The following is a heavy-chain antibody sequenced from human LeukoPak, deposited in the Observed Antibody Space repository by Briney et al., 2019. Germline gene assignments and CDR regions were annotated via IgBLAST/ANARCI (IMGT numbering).Heavy chain of an antibody. J-gene: IGHJ4*02. CDR3: ARRSGVAVAGAFDY. V-gene: IGHV3-30*02. CDR2: IQYDGSNK. CDR1: GFTFSSYG. Sequence: AGGSLRLSCAASGFTFSSYGMHWVRQAPGKGLEWVAFIQYDGSNKYYADSVKGRFTISRDNSKNTLHLQMNSLRAEDTAVYFCARRSGVAVAGAFDYWGQGTLVTVSS. D-gene: IGHD6-19*01.